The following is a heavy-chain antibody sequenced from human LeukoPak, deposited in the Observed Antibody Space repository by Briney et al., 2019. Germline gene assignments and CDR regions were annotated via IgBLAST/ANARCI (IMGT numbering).Heavy chain of an antibody. CDR2: INWNGGST. D-gene: IGHD3-10*01. V-gene: IGHV3-20*01. J-gene: IGHJ6*03. CDR3: ARATWGGIWFGELSDYYYMDV. CDR1: GFTFDDYG. Sequence: GGSLRLSCAASGFTFDDYGMSWLRQAPGKGLEWVSGINWNGGSTGYADSVKGRFTISSENAKNSLYLQMNSLRAQDTALYDCARATWGGIWFGELSDYYYMDVWGKGTTVTVSS.